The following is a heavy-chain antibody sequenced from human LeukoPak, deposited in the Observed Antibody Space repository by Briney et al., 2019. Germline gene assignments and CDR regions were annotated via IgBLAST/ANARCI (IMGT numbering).Heavy chain of an antibody. CDR1: GGSISCSSYY. CDR2: IYYTGRT. Sequence: SETLSLTCTVSGGSISCSSYYWGWIRQPPGKGLEWIASIYYTGRTYYNPSLKSRVTMSVDLSENQFSLRLSSVTAADSAMYYCAREGPGGYSFDYWGQGTLVTVSS. V-gene: IGHV4-39*07. J-gene: IGHJ4*02. D-gene: IGHD3-16*02. CDR3: AREGPGGYSFDY.